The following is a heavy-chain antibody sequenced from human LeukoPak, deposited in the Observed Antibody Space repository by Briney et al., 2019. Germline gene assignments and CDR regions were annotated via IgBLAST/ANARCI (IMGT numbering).Heavy chain of an antibody. CDR1: GFTFSSYS. V-gene: IGHV3-48*01. CDR2: ISSSSSTI. Sequence: GGSLRLSCAASGFTFSSYSMNWVRQAPGKGLEWVSYISSSSSTIYYADSVKGRFTISRDNAKNSLYLQMNSLRAEDTAVYYCARDNDSRDPPHFDYWGQGTLVTVSS. CDR3: ARDNDSRDPPHFDY. D-gene: IGHD3-16*01. J-gene: IGHJ4*02.